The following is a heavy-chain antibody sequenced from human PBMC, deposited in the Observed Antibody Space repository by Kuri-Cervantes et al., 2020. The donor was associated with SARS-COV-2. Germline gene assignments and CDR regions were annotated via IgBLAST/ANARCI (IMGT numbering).Heavy chain of an antibody. Sequence: SETLSLPFTVSGGSISSYYWSWVRQPPGKGLEWIGNIHYSGSTNYHPSLKSRVTISVDTSKNQLSLRLSSVTAADTAVYTCARLGATKGSYYYGVDVWGQGTMVTVSS. J-gene: IGHJ6*02. CDR2: IHYSGST. D-gene: IGHD1-26*01. V-gene: IGHV4-59*01. CDR1: GGSISSYY. CDR3: ARLGATKGSYYYGVDV.